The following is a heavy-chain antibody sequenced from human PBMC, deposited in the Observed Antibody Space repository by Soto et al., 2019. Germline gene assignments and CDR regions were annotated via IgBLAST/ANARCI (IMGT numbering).Heavy chain of an antibody. Sequence: PGGSLRLSCAASGFTFSSYGMHWVRQAPGKGLEWVAVIWYDGSNKYYADSVKGRFTISRDNSKNTLYLQMNSLRAEDTAVYYCARERGFGREFDYWGQGTLVTVSS. D-gene: IGHD2-15*01. CDR2: IWYDGSNK. CDR3: ARERGFGREFDY. V-gene: IGHV3-33*01. J-gene: IGHJ4*02. CDR1: GFTFSSYG.